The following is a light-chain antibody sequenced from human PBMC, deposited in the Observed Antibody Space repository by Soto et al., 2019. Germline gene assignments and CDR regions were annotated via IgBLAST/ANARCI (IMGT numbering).Light chain of an antibody. V-gene: IGLV2-14*01. J-gene: IGLJ2*01. CDR3: SSYTSTSTLV. Sequence: QSVLTQPASVSGSPGQSITISFPGTSSDVGAYNYFSWFQQHPGKAPKLMIYEVSNRPSGISSRFSGSKSGNTASLTISGLQAEDDADYYCSSYTSTSTLVFGGGTKVTVL. CDR1: SSDVGAYNY. CDR2: EVS.